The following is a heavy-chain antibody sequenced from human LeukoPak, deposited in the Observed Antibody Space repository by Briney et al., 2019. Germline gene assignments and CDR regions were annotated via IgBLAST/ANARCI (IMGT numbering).Heavy chain of an antibody. D-gene: IGHD6-6*01. J-gene: IGHJ3*02. CDR2: IKQDGNEK. CDR3: ARVYSSSSGKNAFDI. Sequence: PGGSLRLSCAVSGFTFNNYWMSWVRQAPGKGLEWVATIKQDGNEKYYVDSVKGRFTISRDNAKNSLYLQMNSLRAEDTAVYYCARVYSSSSGKNAFDIWGQGTMVTVSS. V-gene: IGHV3-7*03. CDR1: GFTFNNYW.